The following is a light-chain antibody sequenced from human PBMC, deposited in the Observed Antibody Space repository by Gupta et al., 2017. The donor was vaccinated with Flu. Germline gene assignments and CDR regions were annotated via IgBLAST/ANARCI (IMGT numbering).Light chain of an antibody. V-gene: IGLV2-14*01. CDR3: WSETQSTNQIIAVV. CDR2: EDS. J-gene: IGLJ3*02. CDR1: SSDIGGYNR. Sequence: QSALTQPASVSGSFGQSITVSCTGTSSDIGGYNRVSWYQQHPGKEPTPIIHEDSKRPSGLYDRFSGSRSGSAASLTISRTQAEAEAEYYCWSETQSTNQIIAVVFGGGTRLTVL.